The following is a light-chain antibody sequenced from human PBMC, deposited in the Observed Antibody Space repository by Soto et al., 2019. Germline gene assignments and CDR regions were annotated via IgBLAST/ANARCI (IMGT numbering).Light chain of an antibody. Sequence: ILMTQSPALLSVSIRDRVTISCRASQDISTWLAWYQQKPEEAPKSLIYKASSLESGVPSRLSGSGSGTEFTLTINSRQADDFATYYYQQHNSCSITSGQGTKVDIK. CDR3: QQHNSCSIT. J-gene: IGKJ1*01. V-gene: IGKV1D-16*01. CDR2: KAS. CDR1: QDISTW.